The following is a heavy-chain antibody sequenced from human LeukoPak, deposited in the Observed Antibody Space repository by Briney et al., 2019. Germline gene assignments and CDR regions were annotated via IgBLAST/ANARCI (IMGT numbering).Heavy chain of an antibody. V-gene: IGHV3-21*01. CDR3: ARDPYSSTWSYGMDV. J-gene: IGHJ6*02. D-gene: IGHD6-6*01. CDR1: GFTFSDYS. CDR2: ISSSNSYI. Sequence: PGGSLRLSCAASGFTFSDYSMNWARQAPGKGLEWVSSISSSNSYIYYADSVKGRFTVSRDNAKNSLYLQMNSLRAEDTAVYYCARDPYSSTWSYGMDVWGQGTTVTVSS.